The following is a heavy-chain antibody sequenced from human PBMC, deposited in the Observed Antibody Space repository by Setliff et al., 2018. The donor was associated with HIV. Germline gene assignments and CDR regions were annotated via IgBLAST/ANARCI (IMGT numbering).Heavy chain of an antibody. Sequence: ASVKVSCKVSGYTLIELSIHWVRQAPGKGLEWLGGFDPEERDANYARKFQGRFTMTEDTSTDTAYMELSRLRPEDTAVYFCAADYYDSSGFYVWLGFWGQGTLVTVSS. CDR2: FDPEERDA. CDR1: GYTLIELS. J-gene: IGHJ4*02. V-gene: IGHV1-24*01. CDR3: AADYYDSSGFYVWLGF. D-gene: IGHD3-22*01.